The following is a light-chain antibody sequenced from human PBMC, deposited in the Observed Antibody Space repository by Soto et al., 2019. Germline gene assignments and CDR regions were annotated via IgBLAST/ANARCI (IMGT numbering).Light chain of an antibody. CDR2: AAS. J-gene: IGKJ4*01. CDR1: QTIDSN. CDR3: QQSYRLPLT. V-gene: IGKV1-39*01. Sequence: DIQMTQSPSSLSASVGDRVTISCRASQTIDSNLNWYQQKPGKAPKLLIFAASSLHSGVPSRFSGRGSGTDFTLTISSLQPEDFATYHCQQSYRLPLTFGGGTKVEIK.